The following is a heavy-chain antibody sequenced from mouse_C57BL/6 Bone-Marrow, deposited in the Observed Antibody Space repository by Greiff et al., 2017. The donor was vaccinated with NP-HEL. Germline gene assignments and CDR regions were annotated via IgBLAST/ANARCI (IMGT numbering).Heavy chain of an antibody. Sequence: EVQLQESGPGLVKPSQSLSLPCSVTGYSITSGYYWYWIRPFPGNILEWMGYISYDGSNNYNPFLNNRISITRDTSKNQFVLKLNSVTTEDTATYDCARIYYDYPYALDYWGQGTSVTVSS. J-gene: IGHJ4*01. CDR2: ISYDGSN. CDR1: GYSITSGYY. D-gene: IGHD2-4*01. CDR3: ARIYYDYPYALDY. V-gene: IGHV3-6*01.